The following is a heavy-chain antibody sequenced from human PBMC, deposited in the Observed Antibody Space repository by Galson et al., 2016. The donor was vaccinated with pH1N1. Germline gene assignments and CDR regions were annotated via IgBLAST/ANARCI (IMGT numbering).Heavy chain of an antibody. CDR2: MNPNSGNT. J-gene: IGHJ4*02. CDR3: ARDGSRQWGLAY. CDR1: GYTFTTYD. Sequence: SVKVSCKASGYTFTTYDIAWVRQVTGQGLEWMGWMNPNSGNTGYAQKCQGRLTMIRDTAINTVYMDLRSLTSEDTAVYYCARDGSRQWGLAYWGQGTLVTVSS. V-gene: IGHV1-8*02. D-gene: IGHD1-26*01.